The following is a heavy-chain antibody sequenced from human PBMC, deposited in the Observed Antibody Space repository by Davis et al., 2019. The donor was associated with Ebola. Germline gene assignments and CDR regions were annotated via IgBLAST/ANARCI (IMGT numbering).Heavy chain of an antibody. D-gene: IGHD5-24*01. V-gene: IGHV1-69*13. CDR1: GDTFSSNA. J-gene: IGHJ3*02. CDR2: ILPAFHTP. Sequence: AASVKVSCKASGDTFSSNAINWVRQAPGQGLEWMGGILPAFHTPYYAERFKDRVTITADESTTTAYMELHSLTSEDTAVYYCARTLWVGDGFDIWGQGAMVTVTS. CDR3: ARTLWVGDGFDI.